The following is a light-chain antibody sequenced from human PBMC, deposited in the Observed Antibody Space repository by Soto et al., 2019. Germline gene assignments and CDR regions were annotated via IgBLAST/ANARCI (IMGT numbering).Light chain of an antibody. V-gene: IGKV4-1*01. CDR1: QSVLYSSNNKNY. CDR2: WAS. CDR3: QQLHDYPIT. J-gene: IGKJ5*01. Sequence: DIVMTQSPDSLAVSLGERATINCKSSQSVLYSSNNKNYLAWYQQKPGQPPKLLIYWASTRESGVPDRFSGSGSGTDFTLTISSLQAEDVALYYCQQLHDYPITFGQGTRLEIK.